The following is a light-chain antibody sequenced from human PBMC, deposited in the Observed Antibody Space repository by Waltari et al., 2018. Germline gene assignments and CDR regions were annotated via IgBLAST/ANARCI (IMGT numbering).Light chain of an antibody. V-gene: IGLV3-19*01. CDR1: SLRHYY. CDR2: GKN. CDR3: NSRDSNGNPFV. J-gene: IGLJ1*01. Sequence: SSELTQDPAVSVALGQTVRITCHGDSLRHYYANWYRQKTGQAPLLVMYGKNKRPSGIPDRFSGSYSGDTASLTITGAQAEDEADYYCNSRDSNGNPFVFGPATKVTVL.